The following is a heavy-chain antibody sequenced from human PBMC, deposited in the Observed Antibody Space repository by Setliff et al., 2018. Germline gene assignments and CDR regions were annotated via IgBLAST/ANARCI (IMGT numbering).Heavy chain of an antibody. J-gene: IGHJ4*02. CDR3: AREVPGYSGALDF. CDR2: INSNSGST. V-gene: IGHV1-2*02. D-gene: IGHD5-12*01. Sequence: ASVKVSCKASGYTFTSFFHQWVRQAPGQGLEWLGWINSNSGSTTYAQKFQGRVTMTRDTSINTVYMELKSLTSDDSAVYYCAREVPGYSGALDFGGRGTLVTVSS. CDR1: GYTFTSFF.